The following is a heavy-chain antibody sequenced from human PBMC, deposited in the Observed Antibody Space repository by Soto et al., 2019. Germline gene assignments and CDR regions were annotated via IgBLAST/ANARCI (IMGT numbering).Heavy chain of an antibody. V-gene: IGHV3-30-3*01. D-gene: IGHD6-13*01. J-gene: IGHJ4*02. CDR2: ISYDGSNK. CDR1: GFTFSSYA. Sequence: QVQLVESGGGVVQPGRSLRLSCAASGFTFSSYAMHWVRQAPGKGLEWVAVISYDGSNKYYADSVKGRFTISRDNSKNTLYLQMNSLRAGDTAVYYCARGPSWYSSSWYGPEFDYWGQGTLVTVSS. CDR3: ARGPSWYSSSWYGPEFDY.